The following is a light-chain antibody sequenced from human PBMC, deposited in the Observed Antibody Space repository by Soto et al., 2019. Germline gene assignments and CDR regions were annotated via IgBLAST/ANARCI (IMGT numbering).Light chain of an antibody. CDR3: SSYTSSSTLLYA. CDR1: SSDVGGYNY. CDR2: EVS. J-gene: IGLJ3*02. V-gene: IGLV2-14*01. Sequence: QSALTQPASVSGSPGQSITISCTGTSSDVGGYNYVSWYQQHPGKAPKVLIYEVSNRPSGVSNRFSGSKSGNTASLTISGLQAEDEADYYCSSYTSSSTLLYAFGGGTKLTVL.